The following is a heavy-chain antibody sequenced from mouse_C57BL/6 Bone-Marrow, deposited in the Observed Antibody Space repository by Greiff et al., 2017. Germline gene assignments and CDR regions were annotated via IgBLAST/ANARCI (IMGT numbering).Heavy chain of an antibody. CDR2: ISSGGSYT. CDR1: GFTFSSYG. V-gene: IGHV5-6*01. CDR3: ARQRYYGSSYYFDY. J-gene: IGHJ2*01. D-gene: IGHD1-1*01. Sequence: EVHLVESGGDLVKPGGSLKLSCAASGFTFSSYGMSWVRQTPDKRLEWVATISSGGSYTYYPASVKGRFTISRDNAKNTLYLQLSSLKYEDTAMYYCARQRYYGSSYYFDYWGQGTTLTVSS.